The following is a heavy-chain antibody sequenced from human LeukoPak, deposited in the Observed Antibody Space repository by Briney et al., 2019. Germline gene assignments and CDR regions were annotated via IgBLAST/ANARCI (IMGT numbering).Heavy chain of an antibody. J-gene: IGHJ6*02. Sequence: NPGGSLRLSCAASGFTFSDYYMSWIRQAPGKGLEWVSYIISSSSYTNYAESVKGRFTISRDNAKNSLYLQMNSLRAEDTAVYYCARRQVVGGNYYGIDVWGQGTTVTVSS. CDR2: IISSSSYT. CDR1: GFTFSDYY. CDR3: ARRQVVGGNYYGIDV. V-gene: IGHV3-11*03. D-gene: IGHD2-15*01.